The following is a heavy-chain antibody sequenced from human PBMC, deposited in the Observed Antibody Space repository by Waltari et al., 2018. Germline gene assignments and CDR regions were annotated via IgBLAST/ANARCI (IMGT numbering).Heavy chain of an antibody. J-gene: IGHJ4*02. CDR1: GLAFSSYG. Sequence: QVQLVESGGGVVQPGGSLRLSCAASGLAFSSYGMPWVRQAPGKGLEWVAFIRYDGSNKYYADSVKGRFTISRDNSKNTLYLQMNSLRAEDTAVYYCAKGGPITGTPFFDYWGQGTLVTVSS. D-gene: IGHD1-7*01. CDR3: AKGGPITGTPFFDY. CDR2: IRYDGSNK. V-gene: IGHV3-30*02.